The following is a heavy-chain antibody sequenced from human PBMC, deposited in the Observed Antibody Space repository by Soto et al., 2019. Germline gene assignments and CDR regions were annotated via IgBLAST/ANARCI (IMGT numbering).Heavy chain of an antibody. D-gene: IGHD6-25*01. CDR1: GDSISSSTYF. J-gene: IGHJ5*02. Sequence: PSETLSLTCTVSGDSISSSTYFWGWVRQPPGKGLEWIGSIYYSGSTYYNPSLKSRVTISVDTSKNHFSLKVSSVTAADTAVYYCARASSEYWFDPWGQGTLVTVSS. CDR3: ARASSEYWFDP. CDR2: IYYSGST. V-gene: IGHV4-39*02.